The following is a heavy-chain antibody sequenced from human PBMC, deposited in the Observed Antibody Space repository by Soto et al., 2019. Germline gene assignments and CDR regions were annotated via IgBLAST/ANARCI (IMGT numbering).Heavy chain of an antibody. Sequence: LRLSCAASGFTFSNAWMTWVRQAPGKGLEWVGRIKTKSDGGTTDYAAPVKGRFSISRDDSKNTLYLQMNSLKTEDTAVYFCTSTLGYWGQGTLVTVSS. J-gene: IGHJ4*02. CDR1: GFTFSNAW. CDR2: IKTKSDGGTT. V-gene: IGHV3-15*01. D-gene: IGHD7-27*01. CDR3: TSTLGY.